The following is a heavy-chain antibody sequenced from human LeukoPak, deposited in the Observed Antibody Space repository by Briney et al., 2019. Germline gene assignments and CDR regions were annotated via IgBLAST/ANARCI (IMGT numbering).Heavy chain of an antibody. CDR1: GYTFTSYY. V-gene: IGHV1-2*06. D-gene: IGHD3-9*01. Sequence: ASVKVSCKASGYTFTSYYIHWVRQAPGQGLEWMGRINPNSGDTNSPQKFQGRVTMTRDTAISTAYMELSRVRFDDTAVYYCARDYDILTGYYRGYFQHWGQGTLVTVSS. CDR3: ARDYDILTGYYRGYFQH. CDR2: INPNSGDT. J-gene: IGHJ1*01.